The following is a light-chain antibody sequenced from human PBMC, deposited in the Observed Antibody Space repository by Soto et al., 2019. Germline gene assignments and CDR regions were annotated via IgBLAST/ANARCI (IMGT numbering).Light chain of an antibody. Sequence: AIQMTQSPSSLSASVGDRVTITCRASQGIRNDLGWYQQKPGQAPKLLIYGASTLQSGVPSRFSGSGSGTDFTLTISSLQPEDFATYFCVQDYNYPLTFGGGTKVDI. J-gene: IGKJ4*01. CDR1: QGIRND. V-gene: IGKV1-6*01. CDR2: GAS. CDR3: VQDYNYPLT.